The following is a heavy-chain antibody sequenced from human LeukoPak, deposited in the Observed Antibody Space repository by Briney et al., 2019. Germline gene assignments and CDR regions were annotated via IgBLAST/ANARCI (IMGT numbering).Heavy chain of an antibody. CDR1: GYTFTGYY. CDR3: ARRSIVGATFDYFDY. J-gene: IGHJ4*02. Sequence: ASVKVSCKASGYTFTGYYIHWVRQAPGQELEGMGWINPNSGGTNYAQKFQGRVTMTRDTSISTAYMDLSRLRSDDTAVYYCARRSIVGATFDYFDYWGQGTLVTVSS. V-gene: IGHV1-2*02. CDR2: INPNSGGT. D-gene: IGHD1-26*01.